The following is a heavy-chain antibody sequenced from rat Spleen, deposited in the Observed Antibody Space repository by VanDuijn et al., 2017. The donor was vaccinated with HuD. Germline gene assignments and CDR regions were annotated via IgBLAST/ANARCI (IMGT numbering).Heavy chain of an antibody. CDR1: GYSITSNY. CDR3: TTGRDDVDY. Sequence: EVQLQESGPGLVKPSQSLSLTCSVTGYSITSNYWGWIRKFPGNKMEWIGHISYSGSTSYNPSLKSRISITRDTSKNQFFLQLNSVTTEDTGTYYCTTGRDDVDYWGQGVMVTVSS. D-gene: IGHD1-7*01. CDR2: ISYSGST. V-gene: IGHV3-1*01. J-gene: IGHJ2*01.